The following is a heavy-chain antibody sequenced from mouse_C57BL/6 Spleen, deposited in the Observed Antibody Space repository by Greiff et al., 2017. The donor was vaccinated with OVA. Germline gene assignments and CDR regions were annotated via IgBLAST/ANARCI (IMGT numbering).Heavy chain of an antibody. V-gene: IGHV1-64*01. CDR1: GYTFTSYW. CDR2: IHPNSGST. D-gene: IGHD1-1*01. CDR3: AREEITTVVDY. Sequence: VQLQQPGAELVKPGASVKLSCKASGYTFTSYWMHWVKQRPGQGLEWIGMIHPNSGSTNYNEKFKSKATLTVDKSSSTAYMQLSSLTSEDSAVYYCAREEITTVVDYWGQGTTLTVSS. J-gene: IGHJ2*01.